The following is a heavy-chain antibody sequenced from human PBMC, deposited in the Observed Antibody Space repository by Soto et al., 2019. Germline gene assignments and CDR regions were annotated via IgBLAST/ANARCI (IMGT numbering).Heavy chain of an antibody. V-gene: IGHV4-31*03. Sequence: SETLSLTCTVSGGSISSGGYYWSWIRQHPGKGLEWIGYIYYSGSTYYNPSLKSRVTISVDTSKNQFSLKLSPVTAADTAVYYCARDQGPIAAAGSPYYYYGMDVWGQGTTVTVSS. D-gene: IGHD6-13*01. J-gene: IGHJ6*02. CDR3: ARDQGPIAAAGSPYYYYGMDV. CDR2: IYYSGST. CDR1: GGSISSGGYY.